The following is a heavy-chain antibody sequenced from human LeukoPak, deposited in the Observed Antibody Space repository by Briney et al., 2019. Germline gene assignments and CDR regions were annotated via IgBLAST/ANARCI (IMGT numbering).Heavy chain of an antibody. Sequence: ASVKVSCKASGYTFTGYYMHWVRQAPGQGLEWMGWINPNSGGTNYAQKFQGRVTMTRDTSISTAYMELSRLRSGDTAVYYCARGKWELPFDAFDIWGQGTMVTVSS. J-gene: IGHJ3*02. CDR3: ARGKWELPFDAFDI. CDR1: GYTFTGYY. V-gene: IGHV1-2*02. D-gene: IGHD1-26*01. CDR2: INPNSGGT.